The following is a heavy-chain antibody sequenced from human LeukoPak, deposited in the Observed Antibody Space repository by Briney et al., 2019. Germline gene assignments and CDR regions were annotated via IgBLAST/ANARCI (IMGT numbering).Heavy chain of an antibody. CDR3: AELGITMIGGV. CDR1: GFTFSSYE. V-gene: IGHV3-20*04. J-gene: IGHJ6*04. Sequence: GGSLRLSCAASGFTFSSYEMNWVRHAPRKGLEWVSGINWNGGGTGYADSVKGRFTISRDNAKNSLYLQMNSLRAEDTAVYYCAELGITMIGGVWGKGTTVTISS. D-gene: IGHD3-10*02. CDR2: INWNGGGT.